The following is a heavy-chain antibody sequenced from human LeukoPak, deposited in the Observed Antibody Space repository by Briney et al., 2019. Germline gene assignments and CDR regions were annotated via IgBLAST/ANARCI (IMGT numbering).Heavy chain of an antibody. CDR2: IYYSGST. J-gene: IGHJ4*02. CDR3: ASHLWFEKYFDY. Sequence: SQTLSLTCTVSGGSISSGGYYWSWLRQHPGKGLEWIGYIYYSGSTYYNPSLKSRFTISVDTSKNQFSLKLSSVTAADTAVYYCASHLWFEKYFDYWGQGTLVTVSS. CDR1: GGSISSGGYY. V-gene: IGHV4-31*03. D-gene: IGHD3-10*01.